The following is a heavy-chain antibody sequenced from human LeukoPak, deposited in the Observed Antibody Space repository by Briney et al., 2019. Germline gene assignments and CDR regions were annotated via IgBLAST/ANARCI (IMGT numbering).Heavy chain of an antibody. CDR1: GYTFTGYY. Sequence: ASVKVSCKASGYTFTGYYMHWVRQAPGQGLEWMGWVNPNSGGTNCAQKFQGRVTMTRDTSISTAYMELSRLRSDDTAVYYCARVTPDTAAAGPALDYWGQGTLVTVSS. J-gene: IGHJ4*02. V-gene: IGHV1-2*02. CDR3: ARVTPDTAAAGPALDY. CDR2: VNPNSGGT. D-gene: IGHD6-13*01.